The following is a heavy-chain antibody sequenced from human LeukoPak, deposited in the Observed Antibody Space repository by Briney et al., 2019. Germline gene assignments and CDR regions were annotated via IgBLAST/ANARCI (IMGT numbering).Heavy chain of an antibody. D-gene: IGHD3-10*01. V-gene: IGHV4-34*01. J-gene: IGHJ4*02. CDR2: INHSGGT. CDR3: ARGVDYYGV. Sequence: SETLSLTGAVCGGSFSDSSWSYIRQSPGKGLGCVGEINHSGGTNYNPSLKSRVTISVDTSKKQFSLKLSSVTAADTAVYYCARGVDYYGVWGQGTLVTVSS. CDR1: GGSFSDSS.